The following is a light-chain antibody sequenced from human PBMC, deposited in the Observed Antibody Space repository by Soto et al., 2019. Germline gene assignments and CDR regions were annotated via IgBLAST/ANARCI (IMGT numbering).Light chain of an antibody. CDR2: DAS. V-gene: IGKV3-20*01. Sequence: EIVLAQSPGTLSLSQGERATLSCRASQSVSSSYLAWYQQKPGQAPRLLIYDASSRATGIPDRFSGSGSGTDFTLTISRLEPEDFAVYYCQQYGSSPRVHTFGQGTRLEIK. CDR3: QQYGSSPRVHT. CDR1: QSVSSSY. J-gene: IGKJ5*01.